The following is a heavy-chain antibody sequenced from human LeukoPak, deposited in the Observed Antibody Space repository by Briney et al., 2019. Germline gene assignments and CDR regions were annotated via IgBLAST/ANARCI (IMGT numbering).Heavy chain of an antibody. Sequence: GGSLRLSCAASGFTFSSYAMTWVRQAPGKGLEWVSGISGSGGSTSYADSVKGRFTISRDKSKNAVYLQMHSLRAEDTAVYYCAKGLEVVVVTATFDYWGQGTLVTVSS. V-gene: IGHV3-23*01. CDR3: AKGLEVVVVTATFDY. J-gene: IGHJ4*02. CDR2: ISGSGGST. D-gene: IGHD2-15*01. CDR1: GFTFSSYA.